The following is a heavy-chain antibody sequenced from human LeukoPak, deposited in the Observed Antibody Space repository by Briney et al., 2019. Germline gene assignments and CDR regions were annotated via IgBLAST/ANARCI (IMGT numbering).Heavy chain of an antibody. CDR1: GGSISTYY. V-gene: IGHV4-59*01. J-gene: IGHJ4*02. CDR2: IYYSGST. D-gene: IGHD3-10*01. CDR3: ARSGTTYYYGSGLFF. Sequence: SETLSLTCTVSGGSISTYYWSWIRQPPGKGLEWIGYIYYSGSTNYNPSLKSRVTISVDTSKNQFSLKLSSVTAADTAVYYCARSGTTYYYGSGLFFWGQGTLVTVSS.